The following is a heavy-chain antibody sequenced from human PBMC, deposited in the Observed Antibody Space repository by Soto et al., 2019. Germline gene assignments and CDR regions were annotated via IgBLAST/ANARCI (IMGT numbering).Heavy chain of an antibody. CDR2: ISGSGGST. CDR1: GFTFSNYG. Sequence: GGSLRLSCAASGFTFSNYGMSWVRQAPGKGLEWVSVISGSGGSTYYADSVKGRFTISRDNSKNNTLYLQMNSLRAEDTTVYYCAKDGSSWYYYMDVWGKGTTVTVSS. J-gene: IGHJ6*03. V-gene: IGHV3-23*01. D-gene: IGHD6-13*01. CDR3: AKDGSSWYYYMDV.